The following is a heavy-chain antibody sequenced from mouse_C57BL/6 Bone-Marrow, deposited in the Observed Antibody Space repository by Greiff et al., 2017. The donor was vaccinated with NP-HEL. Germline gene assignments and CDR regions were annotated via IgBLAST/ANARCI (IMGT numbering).Heavy chain of an antibody. CDR1: GYTFTSYW. V-gene: IGHV1-55*01. CDR2: IYPGSGST. D-gene: IGHD1-1*01. Sequence: QVQLQQPGAELVKPGASVKMSCKASGYTFTSYWITWVKQRPGQGLEWIGDIYPGSGSTNYNEKFKSKATLTVDTSSSTAYMQLSSLTSEDSAVYYCARPHYGSSHYYAMDYWGQGTSVTVSS. J-gene: IGHJ4*01. CDR3: ARPHYGSSHYYAMDY.